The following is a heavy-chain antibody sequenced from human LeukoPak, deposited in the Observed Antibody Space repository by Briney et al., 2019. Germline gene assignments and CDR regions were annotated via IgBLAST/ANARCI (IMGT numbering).Heavy chain of an antibody. D-gene: IGHD6-19*01. J-gene: IGHJ4*02. CDR1: GGSVSSSSNY. V-gene: IGHV4-61*01. CDR3: ASERSGWPNYFDY. Sequence: SETLSLTCTVSGGSVSSSSNYWSWIRQPPGKGLEWIGYMYYSGSTKYNPSLKSRVTISPDTSKNQFSLKLSSVTAADTAMYYCASERSGWPNYFDYWGQGILVTVSS. CDR2: MYYSGST.